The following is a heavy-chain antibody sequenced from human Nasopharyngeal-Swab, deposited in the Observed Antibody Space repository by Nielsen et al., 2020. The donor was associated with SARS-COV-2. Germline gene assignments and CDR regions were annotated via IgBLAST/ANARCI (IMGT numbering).Heavy chain of an antibody. D-gene: IGHD2-2*01. CDR2: ISVSSLTT. Sequence: GESLKISCAVSGFPLKNYNMIWVRQAPGKGLEWVSYISVSSLTTYYADSVKGRFTISRDNAKNTLYLQMNSLRVEDTAVYYCARWRGSTTWYFDYWGQGTLVTVSS. V-gene: IGHV3-48*04. CDR3: ARWRGSTTWYFDY. CDR1: GFPLKNYN. J-gene: IGHJ4*02.